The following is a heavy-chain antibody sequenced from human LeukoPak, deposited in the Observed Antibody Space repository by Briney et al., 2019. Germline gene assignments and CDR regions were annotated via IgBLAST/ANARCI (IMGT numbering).Heavy chain of an antibody. Sequence: ASVKVSCKASGYTFTGCYMHWVRQAPGQGLEWMGWINPNSGGTNYAQKFQGRVTMTRDTSISTAYMELSRLRSDDTAVYYCARAEVTNYYYYYGMDVWGQGTTVTVSS. CDR2: INPNSGGT. CDR3: ARAEVTNYYYYYGMDV. D-gene: IGHD4-17*01. J-gene: IGHJ6*02. CDR1: GYTFTGCY. V-gene: IGHV1-2*02.